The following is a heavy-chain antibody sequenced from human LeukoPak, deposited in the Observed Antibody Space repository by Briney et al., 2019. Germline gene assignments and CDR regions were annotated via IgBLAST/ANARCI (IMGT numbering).Heavy chain of an antibody. D-gene: IGHD3-22*01. V-gene: IGHV1-58*02. CDR1: GFTFTSSA. CDR2: IVVGSDKT. J-gene: IGHJ5*02. CDR3: TADPYYDASGPPRWFDP. Sequence: GASVKVSCKASGFTFTSSAMQWVRQARGQRLEWIGWIVVGSDKTNYAQKFQERVTITRDMSTSTAYMELSSLRADDTAVYYCTADPYYDASGPPRWFDPWGQGTLVTASS.